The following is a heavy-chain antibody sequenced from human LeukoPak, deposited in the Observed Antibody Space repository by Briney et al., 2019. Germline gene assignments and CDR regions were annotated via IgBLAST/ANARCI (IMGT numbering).Heavy chain of an antibody. CDR3: ARVPLGGNWFDP. CDR2: IYYSGST. J-gene: IGHJ5*02. Sequence: PSETLSLTCTVSGGSISSSGYYWGWIRQPPGKGLEWIGSIYYSGSTYYNPSLKGRVTISVDTSKNQFSLKLSSVTAADTAVYYCARVPLGGNWFDPWGQGTLVTVSS. CDR1: GGSISSSGYY. D-gene: IGHD3-16*01. V-gene: IGHV4-39*07.